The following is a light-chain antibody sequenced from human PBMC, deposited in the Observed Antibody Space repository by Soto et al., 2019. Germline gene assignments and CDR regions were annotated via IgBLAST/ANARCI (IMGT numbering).Light chain of an antibody. V-gene: IGLV1-40*01. CDR3: QAYDYSLTASV. CDR2: GNR. J-gene: IGLJ3*02. Sequence: QAVVTQPPSVSGAPGQRVTISCTGNSSNLGAGYDVHWYQQLPGAAPKLVIFGNRNRPSGVPERFSGSKSGTSASLAITGLQAEYEADYYCQAYDYSLTASVFGGGTKLTVL. CDR1: SSNLGAGYD.